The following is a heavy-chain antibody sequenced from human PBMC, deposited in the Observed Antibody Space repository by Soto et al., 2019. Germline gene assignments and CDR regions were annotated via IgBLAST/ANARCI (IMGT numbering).Heavy chain of an antibody. CDR2: SHYSGSA. CDR3: VRTANWLDP. J-gene: IGHJ5*02. CDR1: GGSISSSSYH. V-gene: IGHV4-39*01. Sequence: SETLSLTCIVSGGSISSSSYHWGWIRQPPGKGLEWIGNSHYSGSAYYNPSLKSRVTISVDTSKNQVSLKLSSVTAADTAVYYCVRTANWLDPWGQGTLVTVSS.